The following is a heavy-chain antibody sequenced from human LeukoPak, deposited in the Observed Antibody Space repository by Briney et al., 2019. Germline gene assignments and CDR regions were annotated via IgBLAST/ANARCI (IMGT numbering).Heavy chain of an antibody. CDR2: IYPGDSDT. CDR1: GYSFTTYW. V-gene: IGHV5-51*01. CDR3: ARHSADFTTSFDP. D-gene: IGHD3-3*01. J-gene: IGHJ5*02. Sequence: GESLKISCKGSGYSFTTYWIGWVRQMPGRGLEWMGIIYPGDSDTRYSPSFQGQVTISADKSISTAYLQRNSLKASDTAIYYCARHSADFTTSFDPWGQGTLVTVSS.